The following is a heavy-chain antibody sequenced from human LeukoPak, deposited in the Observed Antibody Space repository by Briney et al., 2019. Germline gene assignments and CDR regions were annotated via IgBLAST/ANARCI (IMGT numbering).Heavy chain of an antibody. J-gene: IGHJ4*02. CDR1: GYTFNTYG. CDR3: AKDRSLRFLEY. Sequence: GGSLRLSCAASGYTFNTYGMHWVRQPPGKGLEWVAVIYYDASNEYYADSAKGRFTISKDNSRNTVYLEMNNLRADDTAIYYCAKDRSLRFLEYWGQGTLVTVSS. D-gene: IGHD3-3*01. CDR2: IYYDASNE. V-gene: IGHV3-33*06.